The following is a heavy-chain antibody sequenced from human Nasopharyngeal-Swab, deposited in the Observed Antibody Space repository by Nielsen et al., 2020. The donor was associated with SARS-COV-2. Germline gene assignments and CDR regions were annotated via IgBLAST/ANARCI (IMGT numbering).Heavy chain of an antibody. J-gene: IGHJ3*02. CDR3: TREGTGDYTYSLDI. D-gene: IGHD3/OR15-3a*01. Sequence: ASVKVSCKASGYIFTGHYMHWVRQAPGQGLEWLGWIKPHNGVTKYAQNFQGRVTMTRDASISTAYLEVSSLTSDDTARYYCTREGTGDYTYSLDIWGQGTMVTVSS. CDR2: IKPHNGVT. CDR1: GYIFTGHY. V-gene: IGHV1-2*02.